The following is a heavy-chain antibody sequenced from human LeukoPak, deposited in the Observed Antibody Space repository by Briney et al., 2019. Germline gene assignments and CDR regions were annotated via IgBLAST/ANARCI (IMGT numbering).Heavy chain of an antibody. D-gene: IGHD1-26*01. CDR1: GGSISTYY. V-gene: IGHV4-59*08. CDR3: ASGSYYFDY. Sequence: SETLTLTCTVSGGSISTYYWSWIRQPPGKGLEWIGYIYYTGSTNYNPSLKSRATISVDTSKNQFSLKLSSVTAADTAVYYCASGSYYFDYWGQGTLVTVSS. CDR2: IYYTGST. J-gene: IGHJ4*02.